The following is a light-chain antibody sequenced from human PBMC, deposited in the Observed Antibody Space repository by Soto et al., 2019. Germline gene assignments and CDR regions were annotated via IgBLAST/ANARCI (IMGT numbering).Light chain of an antibody. CDR1: QDIGNF. Sequence: ILMTQYPSSLSAFVGDRVTITCRARQDIGNFLAWYQQKPGKVPKLLIYDASTLQSGVPSRFSGSGSGTDFTLSISSLQPEDVATYYCQKCKVAPFTFGGGTKVEIK. J-gene: IGKJ4*01. CDR3: QKCKVAPFT. V-gene: IGKV1-27*01. CDR2: DAS.